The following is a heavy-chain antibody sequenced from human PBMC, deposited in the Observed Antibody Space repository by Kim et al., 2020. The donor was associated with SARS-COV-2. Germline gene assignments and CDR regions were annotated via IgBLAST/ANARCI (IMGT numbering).Heavy chain of an antibody. V-gene: IGHV1-58*01. Sequence: SVKVSCKASGFTFTSSAVQWVRQARGQRLEWIGWIVVGSGNTNYAQKFQERVTITRDMSTSTAYMGLSSLRSEDTAVYYCAADACGYSGYDCSWLFDPWGQGTLVTVSS. D-gene: IGHD5-12*01. CDR1: GFTFTSSA. CDR2: IVVGSGNT. CDR3: AADACGYSGYDCSWLFDP. J-gene: IGHJ5*02.